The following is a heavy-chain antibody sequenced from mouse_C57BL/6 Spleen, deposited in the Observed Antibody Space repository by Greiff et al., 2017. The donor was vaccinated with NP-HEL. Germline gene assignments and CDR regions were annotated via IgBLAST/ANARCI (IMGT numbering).Heavy chain of an antibody. CDR1: GYTFTNYY. Sequence: VQLQQSGPELVKPGASVKISCKASGYTFTNYYMNWVKQSHGKSLEWIGDINPNNGGTSYNQKFKGKATLTVDKSSSTAYMELRSLTSEDSAVYYCARGYYDSYWYFDVWGTGTTVTVSS. J-gene: IGHJ1*03. CDR3: ARGYYDSYWYFDV. D-gene: IGHD2-4*01. V-gene: IGHV1-26*01. CDR2: INPNNGGT.